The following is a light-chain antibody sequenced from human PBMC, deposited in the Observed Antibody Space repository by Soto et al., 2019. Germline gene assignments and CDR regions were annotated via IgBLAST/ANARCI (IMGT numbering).Light chain of an antibody. Sequence: QSVLTQPASVSGSPGQSITISCAGTSSDVGGHNYVSWYQQHPGKAPKLIIYDVNNRPSGVSNRFSGSKSGNTASLTISGLQAEDEADYFCYSHRSSSPLYVFGTGTKVTVL. CDR1: SSDVGGHNY. J-gene: IGLJ1*01. CDR3: YSHRSSSPLYV. V-gene: IGLV2-14*03. CDR2: DVN.